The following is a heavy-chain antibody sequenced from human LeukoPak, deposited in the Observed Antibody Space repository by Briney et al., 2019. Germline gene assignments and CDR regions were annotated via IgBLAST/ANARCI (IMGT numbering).Heavy chain of an antibody. CDR1: GDSITNSGWS. CDR3: ARLTLTGVGGRGWFDS. V-gene: IGHV4-39*02. Sequence: PSETLSLTCFVSGDSITNSGWSWGWVRPPPGKGLEWIGTLPYDENVADRGIPSYNPSLTSRVTISADTSKNHLSLTVNSVTAADTASYYCARLTLTGVGGRGWFDSWGQGALVIVSS. D-gene: IGHD3-3*01. J-gene: IGHJ5*01. CDR2: LPYDENVADRGIP.